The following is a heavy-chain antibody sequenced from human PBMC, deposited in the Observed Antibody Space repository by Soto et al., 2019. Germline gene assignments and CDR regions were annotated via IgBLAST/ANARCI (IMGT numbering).Heavy chain of an antibody. CDR3: AKVPMAAAGTHSEYFQH. J-gene: IGHJ1*01. Sequence: SLRLSCAASGFTFSSYAMSWVRQAPGKGLEWVSAISGSGGSTYYADSVKGRFTISRDNSKNTLYLQMNSLRAEDTAVYYCAKVPMAAAGTHSEYFQHWGQGTLVTVSS. CDR2: ISGSGGST. V-gene: IGHV3-23*01. CDR1: GFTFSSYA. D-gene: IGHD6-13*01.